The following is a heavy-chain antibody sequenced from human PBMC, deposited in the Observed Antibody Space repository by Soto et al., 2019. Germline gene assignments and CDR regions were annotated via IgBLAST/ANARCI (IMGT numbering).Heavy chain of an antibody. CDR1: GGSISSGGYY. D-gene: IGHD4-17*01. CDR2: IYYSGST. CDR3: ARDDTNYGEDAFDI. J-gene: IGHJ3*02. Sequence: LCGGSISSGGYYWSWIRQYPGKGLEWIGYIYYSGSTYYNPSLKSRVTISVDTSKNQFSLKLSSVTAADTAVYYCARDDTNYGEDAFDIWGQGTMVTVSS. V-gene: IGHV4-31*02.